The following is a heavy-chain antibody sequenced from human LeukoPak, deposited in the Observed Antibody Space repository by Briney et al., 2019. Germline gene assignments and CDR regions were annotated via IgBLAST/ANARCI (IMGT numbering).Heavy chain of an antibody. D-gene: IGHD6-19*01. CDR2: INHSGST. Sequence: SETLSLTCAVYGGSFSGYYWSWIRQPPGKGLEWIGEINHSGSTNYNPSLKSRVTISVDTSKNQFSLRLSSVTAADTAVYYCARGKSSGWFDYWGQGTLVTVSS. CDR1: GGSFSGYY. CDR3: ARGKSSGWFDY. V-gene: IGHV4-34*01. J-gene: IGHJ4*02.